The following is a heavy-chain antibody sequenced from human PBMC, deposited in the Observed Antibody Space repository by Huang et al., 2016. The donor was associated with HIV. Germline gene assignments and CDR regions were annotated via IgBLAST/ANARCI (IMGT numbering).Heavy chain of an antibody. J-gene: IGHJ4*02. V-gene: IGHV3-30*02. CDR1: GFTFGSFG. D-gene: IGHD3-3*01. CDR2: IRDDGNNY. CDR3: AKDLTYTFGRHFDY. Sequence: QVQLVESGGGVVQPGGSLRISCTASGFTFGSFGMHLVRQAPGKGLEWVAFIRDDGNNYYDADSVRGRFTISRDNSKDTLYLQMNRLRPDDSAVYYCAKDLTYTFGRHFDYWGRGTLVTVSS.